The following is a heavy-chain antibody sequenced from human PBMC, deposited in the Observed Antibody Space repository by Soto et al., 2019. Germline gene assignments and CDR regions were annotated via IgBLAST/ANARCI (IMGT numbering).Heavy chain of an antibody. CDR1: GGSISSSNW. CDR2: IYHSGST. CDR3: ARDLGGYEDYYYYYGMDV. D-gene: IGHD5-12*01. V-gene: IGHV4-4*02. J-gene: IGHJ6*02. Sequence: SETLSLTCAVSGGSISSSNWWSWVRQPPGKGLEWVGEIYHSGSTNYNPSLKSRVTISVDKSKNQFSLKLSSVTAADTAVYYCARDLGGYEDYYYYYGMDVWGQGTTVTVSS.